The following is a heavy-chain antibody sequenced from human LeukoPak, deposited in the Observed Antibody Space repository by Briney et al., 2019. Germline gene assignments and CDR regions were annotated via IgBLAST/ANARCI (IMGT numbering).Heavy chain of an antibody. J-gene: IGHJ4*02. CDR1: GFTFSSYS. Sequence: GGSLRLSCAASGFTFSSYSMNWVRQAPGKGLEWVSGISGDDGRTYYADSVRGRFTISRDNPKSTLYLQMDTLRAEDTAVYSCARGRSDFDYWGQGTLVTVSS. V-gene: IGHV3-23*01. CDR2: ISGDDGRT. CDR3: ARGRSDFDY.